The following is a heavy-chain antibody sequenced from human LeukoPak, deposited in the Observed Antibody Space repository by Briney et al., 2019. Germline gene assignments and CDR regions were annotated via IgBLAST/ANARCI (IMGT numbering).Heavy chain of an antibody. D-gene: IGHD2-2*01. CDR2: ISGSGGST. CDR3: AKDRHAPGRYCSSTTCFPFDP. Sequence: GGSLRLSCVVSGFTFSSYAMSWVRQAPGKGLEWVSGISGSGGSTYYADSVKGRFTISRDNSKKTLYLQMSSLRAEDTAVYYCAKDRHAPGRYCSSTTCFPFDPWGQGTLVTVSS. V-gene: IGHV3-23*01. J-gene: IGHJ5*02. CDR1: GFTFSSYA.